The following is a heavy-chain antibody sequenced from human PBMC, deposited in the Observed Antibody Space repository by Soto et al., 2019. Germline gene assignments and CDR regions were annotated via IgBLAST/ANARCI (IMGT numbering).Heavy chain of an antibody. CDR2: ISAYNGNT. CDR1: GYTFAIYV. CDR3: ARDVFSFGPYGSGSYVDY. V-gene: IGHV1-18*01. J-gene: IGHJ4*02. Sequence: ASVNVSCKASGYTFAIYVISWVRQAPGQGLEWMGWISAYNGNTNYAQKLQGRVTMTTDTSTSTAYMELRSLRSDDTAVYYCARDVFSFGPYGSGSYVDYWGQGTLVTVSS. D-gene: IGHD3-10*01.